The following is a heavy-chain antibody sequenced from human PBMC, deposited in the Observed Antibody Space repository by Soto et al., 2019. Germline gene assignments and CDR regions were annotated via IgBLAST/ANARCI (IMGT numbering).Heavy chain of an antibody. CDR1: GFTFSNYA. J-gene: IGHJ4*02. CDR2: INGSGGST. CDR3: AREGCSGGSCYFYYFDY. D-gene: IGHD2-15*01. V-gene: IGHV3-23*01. Sequence: GGSLRLSCAASGFTFSNYAMNWVRQAPGKGLEWVSGINGSGGSTYYADSVKGRFTISRDNSNNTLYLQMNSLRAEDTAVYYCAREGCSGGSCYFYYFDYWGQGTLVTVS.